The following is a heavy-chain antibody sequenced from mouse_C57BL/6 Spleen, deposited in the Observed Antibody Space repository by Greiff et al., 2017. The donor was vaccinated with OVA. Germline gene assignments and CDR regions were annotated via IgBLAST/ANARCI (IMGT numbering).Heavy chain of an antibody. J-gene: IGHJ4*01. CDR1: GYTFTSYD. V-gene: IGHV1-85*01. CDR3: ARVPSGDDGYFSVYAMDY. D-gene: IGHD2-3*01. Sequence: QVQLQQSGPELVKPGASVKLSCKASGYTFTSYDINWVKQRPGQGLEWIGWIYPRDGSTKYNEKFKGKATLTVDTSSSTAYMELHSLTSEDSAVYCCARVPSGDDGYFSVYAMDYWGQGTSVTVSS. CDR2: IYPRDGST.